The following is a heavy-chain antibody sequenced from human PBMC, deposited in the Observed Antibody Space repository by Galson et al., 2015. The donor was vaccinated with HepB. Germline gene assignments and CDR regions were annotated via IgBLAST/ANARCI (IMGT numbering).Heavy chain of an antibody. D-gene: IGHD6-13*01. V-gene: IGHV3-33*01. CDR1: GFTFSSYG. CDR3: ARERSLWYSSPGYFDY. Sequence: SLRLSCAASGFTFSSYGMHWVRQAPGKGLEWVAVIWYDGSNKYYADSVKGRFAISRDNSKNTLYLQMNSLRAEDTAVYYCARERSLWYSSPGYFDYWGQGTLVTVSS. CDR2: IWYDGSNK. J-gene: IGHJ4*02.